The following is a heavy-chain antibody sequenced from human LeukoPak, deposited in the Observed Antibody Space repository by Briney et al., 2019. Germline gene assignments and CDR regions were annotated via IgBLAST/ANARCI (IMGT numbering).Heavy chain of an antibody. CDR2: INQSRST. V-gene: IGHV4-59*08. CDR1: GGSISGYD. J-gene: IGHJ4*02. Sequence: SETLSLTCTVLGGSISGYDWSWIRQPPGKGLEWIGHINQSRSTDYNPSLKSRVTISVDTSKNQIALKLTSFTAADPAGFYCARTIRVWYQFEYWGQGTLVTVSS. D-gene: IGHD6-13*01. CDR3: ARTIRVWYQFEY.